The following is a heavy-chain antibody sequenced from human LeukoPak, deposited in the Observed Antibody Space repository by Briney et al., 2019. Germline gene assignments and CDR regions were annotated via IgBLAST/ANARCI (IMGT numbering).Heavy chain of an antibody. Sequence: SETRPLTCVVYGGSFSGSYGSWFGQPPGKGLEGIGEINHSGSTNYNPSLKSRVTISVDTSKNQFSLKLSSVTAADTAVYYCARAVVVAATFDYWGQGTLVTVSS. D-gene: IGHD2-15*01. CDR1: GGSFSGSY. CDR2: INHSGST. V-gene: IGHV4-34*01. J-gene: IGHJ4*02. CDR3: ARAVVVAATFDY.